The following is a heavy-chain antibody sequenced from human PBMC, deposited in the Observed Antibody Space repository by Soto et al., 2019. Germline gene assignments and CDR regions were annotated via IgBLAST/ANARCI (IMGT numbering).Heavy chain of an antibody. D-gene: IGHD5-18*01. CDR1: GGTFSSYA. J-gene: IGHJ4*02. V-gene: IGHV1-69*06. Sequence: SVKVSCKASGGTFSSYAISWVRQAPGQGLEWMGGIIPIFGTANYAQKFQGRVTITADKSTSTAYMELSSLRSEDTAVYYCARARGIQLWSRYFDYWGQGTLVTVSS. CDR3: ARARGIQLWSRYFDY. CDR2: IIPIFGTA.